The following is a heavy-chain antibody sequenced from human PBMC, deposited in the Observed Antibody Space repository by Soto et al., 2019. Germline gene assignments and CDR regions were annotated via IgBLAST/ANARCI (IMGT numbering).Heavy chain of an antibody. V-gene: IGHV4-34*01. J-gene: IGHJ4*02. CDR3: ASRQAQGLNY. CDR2: ITPGGVT. CDR1: GGPFNAYY. Sequence: QLHQWGAGLLTPSETLSLTCGAYGGPFNAYYWNWVRQPPGKGLEWIGQITPGGVTNYNPSLSSRLTLSIDTSSNVFSLRLPSVTAADTAVYFCASRQAQGLNYWGQGTLVTVSS.